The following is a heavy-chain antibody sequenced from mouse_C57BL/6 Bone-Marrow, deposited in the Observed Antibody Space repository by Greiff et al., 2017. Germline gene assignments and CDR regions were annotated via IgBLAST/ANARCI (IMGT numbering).Heavy chain of an antibody. CDR2: IDPNSGGT. CDR3: ARWFIKGYFDV. J-gene: IGHJ1*03. V-gene: IGHV1-72*01. CDR1: GYTFTSYW. Sequence: VQLQQPGAELVQPGASVKLSCKASGYTFTSYWMHWVKQRPGRGLEWIGRIDPNSGGTKYNEKFKSKATLTVDKPSSTAYVQRSSLTSEDSAVYYCARWFIKGYFDVWGTGTTVTVSS. D-gene: IGHD1-1*01.